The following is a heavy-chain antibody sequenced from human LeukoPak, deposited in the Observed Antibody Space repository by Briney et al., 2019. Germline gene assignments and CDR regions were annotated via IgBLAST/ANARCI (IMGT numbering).Heavy chain of an antibody. V-gene: IGHV3-23*01. CDR3: ASNTRYCSGGNCYSGILGYFQH. J-gene: IGHJ1*01. CDR1: GFTFSIYG. D-gene: IGHD2-15*01. Sequence: GGSLRLSCVASGFTFSIYGMSWVRQAPGKGLEWVSTISDSGGSTFYADSVRGRFTISRDNSENTLYLQMNSLRAEDTAVYYCASNTRYCSGGNCYSGILGYFQHWGQGTLVTVSS. CDR2: ISDSGGST.